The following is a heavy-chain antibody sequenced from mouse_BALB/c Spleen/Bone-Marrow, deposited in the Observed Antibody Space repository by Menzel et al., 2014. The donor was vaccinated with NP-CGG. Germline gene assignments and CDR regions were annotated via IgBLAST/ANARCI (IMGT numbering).Heavy chain of an antibody. CDR2: IWGDGST. Sequence: VQLQQSGPGLVAPSRSLSITCTVSGFSLTGYGLNWVRQPPGKGLEWLGMIWGDGSTDYNSALKSRLSISKDNSKSQVFLKMNSLQTDDTARYYCARDRGYDVGFAYWGQGTLVTVSA. J-gene: IGHJ3*01. D-gene: IGHD2-2*01. V-gene: IGHV2-6-7*01. CDR1: GFSLTGYG. CDR3: ARDRGYDVGFAY.